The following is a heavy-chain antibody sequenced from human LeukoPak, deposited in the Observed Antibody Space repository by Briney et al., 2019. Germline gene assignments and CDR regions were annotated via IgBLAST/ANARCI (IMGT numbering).Heavy chain of an antibody. CDR1: GFTFSSYS. CDR3: ARYGNGAXLXHYAFDM. CDR2: ISSSSSYI. D-gene: IGHD2-8*01. Sequence: GGSLRLSCAASGFTFSSYSMNWVRQAPGKGLEWVSSISSSSSYIYXADSVKGRFTISRDNAKNSLYLQMNSLKAEDTAVYYCARYGNGAXLXHYAFDMWGQGTMVTVSS. V-gene: IGHV3-21*01. J-gene: IGHJ3*02.